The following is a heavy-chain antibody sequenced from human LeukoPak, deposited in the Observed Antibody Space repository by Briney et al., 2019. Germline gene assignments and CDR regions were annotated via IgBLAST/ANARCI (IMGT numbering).Heavy chain of an antibody. V-gene: IGHV4-61*08. J-gene: IGHJ3*02. CDR3: ARVAYGDSLDAFDI. CDR1: GGSISSGGYS. Sequence: SETLSLTCAVSGGSISSGGYSWSWIRQPPGKGLEWIGYIYYSGSTNYNPSLKSRVTISVDTSKNQFSLKLSSVTAADTAVYYCARVAYGDSLDAFDIWGQGTMVTVSS. CDR2: IYYSGST. D-gene: IGHD4-17*01.